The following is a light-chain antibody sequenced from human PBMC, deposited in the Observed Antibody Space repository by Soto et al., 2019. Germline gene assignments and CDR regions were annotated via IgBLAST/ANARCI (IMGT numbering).Light chain of an antibody. J-gene: IGKJ5*01. CDR2: GAS. Sequence: ESVLTQPPGSLSLSPGERATLSCRASQSVSSNYLAWYQHKPGQAPRLLIYGASSRATGIPDRFSGSGSGTDFTLTISRLEPEDFAVYYCQHYGSSLSITFGQGTRLEIK. CDR3: QHYGSSLSIT. CDR1: QSVSSNY. V-gene: IGKV3-20*01.